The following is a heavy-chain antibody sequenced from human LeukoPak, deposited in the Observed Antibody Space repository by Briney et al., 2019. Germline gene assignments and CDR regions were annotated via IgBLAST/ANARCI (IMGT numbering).Heavy chain of an antibody. CDR3: ARVIDHYNWNDLYYFDY. CDR1: GFTFSSYW. V-gene: IGHV3-7*01. Sequence: GGSLRLSCAASGFTFSSYWMSWVRQAPGKGLEWVVNIKQDGSEKYYVDSVKGRFTISRDNAKNSLYLQMNSLRAEDTAVYYCARVIDHYNWNDLYYFDYWGQGTLVSVSS. D-gene: IGHD1-20*01. J-gene: IGHJ4*02. CDR2: IKQDGSEK.